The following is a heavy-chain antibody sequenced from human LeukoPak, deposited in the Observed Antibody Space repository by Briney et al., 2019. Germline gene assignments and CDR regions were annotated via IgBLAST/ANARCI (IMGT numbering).Heavy chain of an antibody. D-gene: IGHD6-6*01. Sequence: SETLSLTCTVSGGSISSYYWTWIRQPAGKGLEWIGRIYTTGSTNYNPSLKSRVTMSVDTSKNQFSLKLSSVTAADTAVYYCARELGSSSSSGNYYYYYMDVWGKGTTVTVSS. CDR2: IYTTGST. V-gene: IGHV4-4*07. CDR3: ARELGSSSSSGNYYYYYMDV. CDR1: GGSISSYY. J-gene: IGHJ6*03.